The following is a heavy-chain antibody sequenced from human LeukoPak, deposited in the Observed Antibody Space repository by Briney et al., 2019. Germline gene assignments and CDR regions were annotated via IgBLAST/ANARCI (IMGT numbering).Heavy chain of an antibody. J-gene: IGHJ4*02. CDR2: IYYSGST. V-gene: IGHV4-59*08. CDR1: GGSISSYY. CDR3: ARDPYGDHYYFDY. Sequence: SETLSLTCTVSGGSISSYYWSWIRQPPGKGLEWIGYIYYSGSTNYNPSLKSRVTISVDTSKNQFSLKLSSGTAADTAVYYCARDPYGDHYYFDYWGQGTLVTVSS. D-gene: IGHD4-17*01.